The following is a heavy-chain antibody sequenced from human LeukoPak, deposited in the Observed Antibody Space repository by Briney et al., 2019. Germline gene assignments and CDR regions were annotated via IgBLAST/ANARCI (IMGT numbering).Heavy chain of an antibody. V-gene: IGHV1-8*01. CDR3: VRTPPNWGFDY. J-gene: IGHJ4*02. D-gene: IGHD7-27*01. CDR2: MSPNSGDT. Sequence: ASVKVSCKASGYTFTSHDINWVRQATGQGLEWMGWMSPNSGDTGYAQKFQGGVTMTSDSSISTAYMELSSLRSEDTAIYYCVRTPPNWGFDYWGQGTLVTVSS. CDR1: GYTFTSHD.